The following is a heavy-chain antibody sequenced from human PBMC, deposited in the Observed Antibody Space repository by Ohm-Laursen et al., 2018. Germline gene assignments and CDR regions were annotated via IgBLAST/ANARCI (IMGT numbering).Heavy chain of an antibody. CDR3: ARGHYDGSCSPHFDH. J-gene: IGHJ4*02. Sequence: GSLRLSCAASGFTFSDYYMNWIRQAPGRGLEWVSYISSSENSRYYADSVKGRFTISRDSAKNSLYLQMNSLRAEESAVYYCARGHYDGSCSPHFDHWGQGTLVTVSS. CDR1: GFTFSDYY. D-gene: IGHD3-22*01. CDR2: ISSSENSR. V-gene: IGHV3-11*01.